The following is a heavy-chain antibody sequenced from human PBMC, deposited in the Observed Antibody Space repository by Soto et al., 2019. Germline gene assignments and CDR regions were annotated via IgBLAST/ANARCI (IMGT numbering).Heavy chain of an antibody. V-gene: IGHV4-61*01. Sequence: ETLSLTCTVSGGSVREGSYYWAWLRQPPGKGLEWIGHIYHSGSTIYNPSLKSRVTISIDTSKSQFSLNLNSMTAADTAVYYCAGYNWNYYFDPWGQGTLVTVSS. CDR1: GGSVREGSYY. D-gene: IGHD1-7*01. CDR3: AGYNWNYYFDP. J-gene: IGHJ5*02. CDR2: IYHSGST.